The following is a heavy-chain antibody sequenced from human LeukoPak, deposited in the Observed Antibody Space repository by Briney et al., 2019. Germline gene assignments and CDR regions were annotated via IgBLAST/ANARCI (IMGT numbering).Heavy chain of an antibody. CDR3: AREGPGDYGMDV. CDR2: IYYSGST. Sequence: SSETLSLTCTVSGGSISSYYWSWIRQPPGKGLEWIGYIYYSGSTYYNPSLKSRVTISVDTSKNQFSLKLSSVTAADTAVFYCAREGPGDYGMDVWGQGTTVTVSS. CDR1: GGSISSYY. D-gene: IGHD5-24*01. V-gene: IGHV4-59*06. J-gene: IGHJ6*02.